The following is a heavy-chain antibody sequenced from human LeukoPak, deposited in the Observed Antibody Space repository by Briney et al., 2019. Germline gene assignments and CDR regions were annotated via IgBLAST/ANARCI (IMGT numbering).Heavy chain of an antibody. V-gene: IGHV5-51*01. CDR2: IYPGDSDT. CDR1: GYRFTSYW. Sequence: GESLKISCKGSGYRFTSYWIGWVRQMPGKGLEWMGFIYPGDSDTRYSPSFQGQVTISADKSITTAYLQWSSLKASDTAMYYCARAPDVAVAGASDYWGQGTLVTVSS. CDR3: ARAPDVAVAGASDY. D-gene: IGHD6-19*01. J-gene: IGHJ4*02.